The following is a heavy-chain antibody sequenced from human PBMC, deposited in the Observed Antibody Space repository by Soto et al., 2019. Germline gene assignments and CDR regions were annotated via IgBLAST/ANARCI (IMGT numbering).Heavy chain of an antibody. CDR1: GGSFSGYY. V-gene: IGHV4-34*01. CDR2: INHSGST. CDR3: ARGLTYYDFWSGYYTGSWFDP. D-gene: IGHD3-3*01. J-gene: IGHJ5*02. Sequence: ETLSLTCAVYGGSFSGYYWSWIRQPPGKGLEWIGEINHSGSTNYNPSLKSRVTISVDTSKNQFSLKLSSVTAADTAVYYCARGLTYYDFWSGYYTGSWFDPWGQGTLVTVSS.